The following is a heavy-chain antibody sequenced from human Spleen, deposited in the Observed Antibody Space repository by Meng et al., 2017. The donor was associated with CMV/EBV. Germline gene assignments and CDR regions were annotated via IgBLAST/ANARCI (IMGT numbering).Heavy chain of an antibody. CDR3: ARALLWFGELNDY. D-gene: IGHD3-10*01. J-gene: IGHJ4*02. Sequence: LHESGPGLVNPSPTLSLPCTCSGGSNSRGEYYWSWIRQPPGKGLEWIGYIYYSGSTYYNPSLKSRVTISVDTSKNQFSLKLSSVTAADTAVYYCARALLWFGELNDYWGQGTLVTVSS. CDR1: GGSNSRGEYY. CDR2: IYYSGST. V-gene: IGHV4-30-4*08.